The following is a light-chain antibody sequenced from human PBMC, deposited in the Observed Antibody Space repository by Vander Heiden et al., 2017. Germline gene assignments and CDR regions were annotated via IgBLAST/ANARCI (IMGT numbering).Light chain of an antibody. J-gene: IGKJ3*01. CDR1: KRISNY. CDR2: AAN. Sequence: DIQTTHSPSSLSASVGDTVTFTSRPSKRISNYVAWYQQKPGKVPKLQIYAANALRLEVPSQFSGSGSGTGFTLTISSLRPEDVATYYCQKYNSVPRRVTFGPGTKVDIK. CDR3: QKYNSVPRRVT. V-gene: IGKV1-27*01.